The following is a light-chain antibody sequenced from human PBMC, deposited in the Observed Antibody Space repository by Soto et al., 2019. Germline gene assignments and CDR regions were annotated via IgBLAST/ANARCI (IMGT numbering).Light chain of an antibody. CDR3: QQRCNCHPLT. J-gene: IGKJ1*01. CDR1: HKVISY. V-gene: IGKV3-11*01. CDR2: DAS. Sequence: ERVLTQYPGPLCLSPGERATLSCRAGHKVISYLAGYQQKHGQEPSLLIYDASNTATGIPARFIGSGSGTDYILPIISLVQEDDAVSYCQQRCNCHPLTFGQGTKVDIK.